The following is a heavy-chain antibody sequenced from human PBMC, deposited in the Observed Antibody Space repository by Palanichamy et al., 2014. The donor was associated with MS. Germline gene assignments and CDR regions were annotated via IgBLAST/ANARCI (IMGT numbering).Heavy chain of an antibody. V-gene: IGHV3-33*01. CDR2: IWYDGSNK. CDR3: ARESGGEIAVAGRPLDYYYGMDV. CDR1: GFTFSSYG. D-gene: IGHD6-19*01. Sequence: QLVESGGGVVQPGRSLRLSCAASGFTFSSYGMHWVRQAPGKGLEWVAVIWYDGSNKYYADSVKGRFTISRDNSKNTLYLQMNSLRAEDTAVYYCARESGGEIAVAGRPLDYYYGMDVWGQGTTVTVSS. J-gene: IGHJ6*02.